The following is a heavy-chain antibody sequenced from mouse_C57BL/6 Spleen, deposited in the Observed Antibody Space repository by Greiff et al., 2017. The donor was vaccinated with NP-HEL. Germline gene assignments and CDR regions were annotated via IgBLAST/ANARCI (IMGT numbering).Heavy chain of an antibody. CDR1: GFTFSSYA. D-gene: IGHD1-1*01. CDR2: ISDGGSYT. J-gene: IGHJ4*01. CDR3: ARAQGSYAMDY. Sequence: EVKVVESGGGLVKPGGSLKLSCAASGFTFSSYAMSWVRQTPEKRLEWVATISDGGSYTYYPDNVKGRFTISRDNAKNNLYLQMSHLKSEDTAMYYCARAQGSYAMDYWGQGTSVTVSS. V-gene: IGHV5-4*03.